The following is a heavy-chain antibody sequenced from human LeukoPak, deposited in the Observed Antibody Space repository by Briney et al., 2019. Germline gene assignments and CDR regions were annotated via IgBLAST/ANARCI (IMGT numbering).Heavy chain of an antibody. J-gene: IGHJ3*02. CDR2: ISSSSSYI. CDR3: AKSSGVTIFGGVDNAFDI. Sequence: KPGGSLRLSCAASGFTFSSYSMNWVRQAPGKGLEWVSSISSSSSYIYYADSVKGRFTISRDNSKNTLYLQMNSLRAEDTAVYYCAKSSGVTIFGGVDNAFDIWGQGTMVTVSS. V-gene: IGHV3-21*04. D-gene: IGHD3-3*01. CDR1: GFTFSSYS.